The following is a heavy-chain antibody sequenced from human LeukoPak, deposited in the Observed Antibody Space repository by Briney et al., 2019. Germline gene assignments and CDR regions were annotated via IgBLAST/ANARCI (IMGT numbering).Heavy chain of an antibody. CDR3: ARDMVVGATSLVFDC. D-gene: IGHD1-26*01. J-gene: IGHJ4*02. CDR2: ISSDGVDK. V-gene: IGHV3-30*04. CDR1: GFTFSSYS. Sequence: GGSLRLSCAASGFTFSSYSMYWVRQAPGRGLEWVTVISSDGVDKHYADSVKGRLTISRDNSKDTLYLQIDSLRAEDTAVYYCARDMVVGATSLVFDCWGQGTLVTVSS.